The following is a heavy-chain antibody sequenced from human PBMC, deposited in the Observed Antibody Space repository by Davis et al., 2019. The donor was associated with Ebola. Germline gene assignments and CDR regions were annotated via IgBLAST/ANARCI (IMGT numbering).Heavy chain of an antibody. J-gene: IGHJ4*02. CDR2: IWYEGSNK. D-gene: IGHD3-3*01. V-gene: IGHV3-33*01. CDR3: AREGRPYYDFWSGYLDGPDY. Sequence: GGSLRLSCSASGFTSSSYGMHWVRHAPGTALEWVAVIWYEGSNKYYADSVKGRFTISRDNSKNPLYLQMNSLRAEDTAVYYCAREGRPYYDFWSGYLDGPDYWGQGTLVTVSS. CDR1: GFTSSSYG.